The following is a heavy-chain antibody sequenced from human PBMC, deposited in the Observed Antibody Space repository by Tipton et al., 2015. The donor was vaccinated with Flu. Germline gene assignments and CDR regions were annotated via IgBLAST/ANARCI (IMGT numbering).Heavy chain of an antibody. Sequence: VQLVQSGGALTQPGGSLRLSCVASGFTVRNNYMTWVRQAPGKGLEWISVTYSGEDTHYADSVKGRFTISRDNSKNTVYLLMNSLRVEDTAVYYCARDTGGYCSGSSCLPRFDYWGQGTLVTVSS. CDR1: GFTVRNNY. J-gene: IGHJ4*02. CDR2: TYSGEDT. V-gene: IGHV3-53*01. D-gene: IGHD2-15*01. CDR3: ARDTGGYCSGSSCLPRFDY.